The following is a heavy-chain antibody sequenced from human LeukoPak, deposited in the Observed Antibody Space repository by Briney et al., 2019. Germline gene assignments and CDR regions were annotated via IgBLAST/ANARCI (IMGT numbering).Heavy chain of an antibody. Sequence: PSQTLSLTCTVSGGSISSGDYYWSWIRQPPGKGLEWIGYIYYSGSTYYNPSLKSRVTISVDTSKNQFSLKLSSVTAADTAVYYCARVYDSSGYYPFGPWGQGTLVTVSS. CDR2: IYYSGST. V-gene: IGHV4-30-4*01. D-gene: IGHD3-22*01. CDR3: ARVYDSSGYYPFGP. CDR1: GGSISSGDYY. J-gene: IGHJ5*02.